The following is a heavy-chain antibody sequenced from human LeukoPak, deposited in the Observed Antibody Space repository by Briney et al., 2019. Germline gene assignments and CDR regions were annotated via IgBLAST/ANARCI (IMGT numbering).Heavy chain of an antibody. J-gene: IGHJ4*02. V-gene: IGHV4-61*02. D-gene: IGHD3-3*01. CDR3: AREKVWSDY. Sequence: PSQTLSLTCTVSGGSISSGSYYWSWIRQPAGKGLEWIGRIYTSGSTNYNPSLKSRVTISVDTSKNQFSLKLSSVTAADTAVYYCAREKVWSDYRGQGTLVTVSS. CDR1: GGSISSGSYY. CDR2: IYTSGST.